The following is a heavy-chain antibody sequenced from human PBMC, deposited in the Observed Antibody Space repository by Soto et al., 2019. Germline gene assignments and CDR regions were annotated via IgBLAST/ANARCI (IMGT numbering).Heavy chain of an antibody. CDR3: ARLSGDHSAFFSYGMDV. CDR1: GFTFDTYW. Sequence: GGSLRLSCAASGFTFDTYWMNWVRQAPGKGREWLSGINSDGTISSYADSVKGRVTLSRDTARNTLSLQMNSLRADDTAVYYCARLSGDHSAFFSYGMDVWGQGTTVTVSS. V-gene: IGHV3-74*01. D-gene: IGHD2-21*01. J-gene: IGHJ6*02. CDR2: INSDGTIS.